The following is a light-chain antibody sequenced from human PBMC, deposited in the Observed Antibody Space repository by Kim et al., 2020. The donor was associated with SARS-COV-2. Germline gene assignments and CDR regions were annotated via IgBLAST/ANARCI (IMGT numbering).Light chain of an antibody. J-gene: IGKJ4*01. V-gene: IGKV3-11*01. CDR3: QQRDNWPLT. CDR2: DTS. Sequence: LAPGERATLSCRASQSVGSSLAWYQQKPGQPPRLLIYDTSIRATGIPARFSGSGSGTDFTLTISNLEPGDFAIYYCQQRDNWPLTFGGGTTVEIK. CDR1: QSVGSS.